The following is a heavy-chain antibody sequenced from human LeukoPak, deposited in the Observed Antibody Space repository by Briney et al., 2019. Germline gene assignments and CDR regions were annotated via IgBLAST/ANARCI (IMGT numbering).Heavy chain of an antibody. V-gene: IGHV3-7*01. CDR2: IKYDGSEK. J-gene: IGHJ4*02. Sequence: PGGSLRLSCAAPGSTFSSHWMSWARQAPGKGPEWVANIKYDGSEKFYVDSVKGRFTISRDNAKNSLYLQMNSLRAEDTAVYYCARHLVTGTFDFWGQGTLVIVSS. D-gene: IGHD1-20*01. CDR3: ARHLVTGTFDF. CDR1: GSTFSSHW.